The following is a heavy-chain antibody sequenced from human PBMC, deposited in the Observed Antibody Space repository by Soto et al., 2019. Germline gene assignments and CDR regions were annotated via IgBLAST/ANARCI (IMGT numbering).Heavy chain of an antibody. CDR2: ISGSGGST. Sequence: PGGSLRLSCAASGFTFSSYAMSWVRQAPGKGLEWVSAISGSGGSTYYADSVKGRFTISRDNSKNTLYLQMNSLRVEDTAVYYCAREIRNAYNQRDGLFWGQGTLVTVSS. CDR1: GFTFSSYA. V-gene: IGHV3-23*01. J-gene: IGHJ4*02. CDR3: AREIRNAYNQRDGLF. D-gene: IGHD3-16*01.